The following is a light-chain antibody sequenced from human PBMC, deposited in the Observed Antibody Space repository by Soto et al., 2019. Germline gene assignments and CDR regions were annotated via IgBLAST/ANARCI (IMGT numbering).Light chain of an antibody. V-gene: IGKV1-5*03. J-gene: IGKJ2*01. CDR2: ASS. CDR3: QQYEFYPYT. CDR1: QSLSGW. Sequence: DIQMTQSPSTLSASVGERVTITCRASQSLSGWLAWYQQKPGKAPKLLIFASSVLESGVPSRFGCDGSGTEYTLTISSLQPDEFATYYCQQYEFYPYTCGQGTKLEIK.